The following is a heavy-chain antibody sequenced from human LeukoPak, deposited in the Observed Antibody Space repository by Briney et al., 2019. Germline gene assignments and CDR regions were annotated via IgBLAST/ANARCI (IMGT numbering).Heavy chain of an antibody. CDR2: ISSSGSTI. Sequence: PGGSLRLSCAASGFTFSSYEMNWVRQAPGKGLEWVSYISSSGSTIYYADSVKGRFTISRDNAKNSLYLQMNSLRAEDTAVYYCARVSADSSGWSSWGGYAFDIWGQGTMVTVSS. J-gene: IGHJ3*02. V-gene: IGHV3-48*03. CDR3: ARVSADSSGWSSWGGYAFDI. CDR1: GFTFSSYE. D-gene: IGHD6-19*01.